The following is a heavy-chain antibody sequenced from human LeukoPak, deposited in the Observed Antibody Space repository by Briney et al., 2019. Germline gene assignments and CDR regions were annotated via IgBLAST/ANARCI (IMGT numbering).Heavy chain of an antibody. Sequence: GGSLRLSCAASGFTFSSYGMHWVRQAPGKGLEWVAFIRYDGSNKYYADSVKGRFTISRDNSKNTLYLQMNSLRAEDTAVYYCAKDPTYDSSGYYWYYFDYWGQGTLVTVSS. CDR1: GFTFSSYG. J-gene: IGHJ4*02. CDR3: AKDPTYDSSGYYWYYFDY. CDR2: IRYDGSNK. V-gene: IGHV3-30*02. D-gene: IGHD3-22*01.